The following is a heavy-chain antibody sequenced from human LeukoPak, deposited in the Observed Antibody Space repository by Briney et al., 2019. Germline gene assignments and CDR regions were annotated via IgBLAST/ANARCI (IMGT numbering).Heavy chain of an antibody. CDR3: ARAGYILTGYYGMDV. CDR2: IKQDGSEK. V-gene: IGHV3-7*01. D-gene: IGHD3-9*01. CDR1: GFTFSSYW. J-gene: IGHJ6*02. Sequence: GGSLRLSCAASGFTFSSYWMSWVRQAPGKGLEGVANIKQDGSEKYYVDSVKGRFTISRDNANNSLYLQMNSLRAEDTAVYYCARAGYILTGYYGMDVWGQGTTVTVSS.